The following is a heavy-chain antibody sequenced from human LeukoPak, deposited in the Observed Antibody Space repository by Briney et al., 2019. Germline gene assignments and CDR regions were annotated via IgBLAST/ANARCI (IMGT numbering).Heavy chain of an antibody. V-gene: IGHV3-23*01. CDR3: TTSETWIQLWLSLDY. Sequence: GGSLRLSCAASGFIFSSYAMRWVRQAPGKGLEWVSGISGSGGSTYYADSVKGRFTISRDNSRNTLYLQMDSLRAEDTAVYYCTTSETWIQLWLSLDYWGQGTLVTVSS. D-gene: IGHD5-18*01. CDR2: ISGSGGST. CDR1: GFIFSSYA. J-gene: IGHJ4*02.